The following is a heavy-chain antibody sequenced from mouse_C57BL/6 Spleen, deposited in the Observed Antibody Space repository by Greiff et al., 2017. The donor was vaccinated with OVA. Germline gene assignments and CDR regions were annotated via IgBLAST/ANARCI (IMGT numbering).Heavy chain of an antibody. CDR3: ACHKPLYAMDY. V-gene: IGHV1-55*01. CDR1: GYTFTSYW. CDR2: IYPGSGST. J-gene: IGHJ4*01. Sequence: QVHVKQSGAELVKPGASVKMSCKASGYTFTSYWITWVKQRPGQGLEWIGDIYPGSGSTNYNEKFKCKATLTVDTSSSTAYMQLSSLTSEDSAVYYCACHKPLYAMDYWGKGTSVTVSS.